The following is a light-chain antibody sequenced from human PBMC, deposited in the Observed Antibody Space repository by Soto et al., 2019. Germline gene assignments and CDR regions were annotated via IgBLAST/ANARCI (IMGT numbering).Light chain of an antibody. J-gene: IGKJ4*01. CDR1: QSVGRNY. CDR2: GAS. V-gene: IGKV3-20*01. CDR3: QQYASSPLT. Sequence: EIVLTQSPGTLSLSPGERATLSCRASQSVGRNYLAWYQQKLGQAPRLLIHGASSRATGIPDRFSGSGSETDFILTISRVEPEDFAVYYCQQYASSPLTFGGGTKVEIK.